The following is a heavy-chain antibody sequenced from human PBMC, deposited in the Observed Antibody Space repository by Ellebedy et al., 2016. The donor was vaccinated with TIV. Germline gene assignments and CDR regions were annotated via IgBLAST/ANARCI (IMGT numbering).Heavy chain of an antibody. CDR1: GYSFIMYW. CDR3: ARHELGSNAAFDS. Sequence: GGSLRLSXKGSGYSFIMYWISWVRQMPGKGLEWMGRIDPSDPSGSYTNYSPSFQGHVTISTDKSITTAYLQWSSLKASDSAMYYCARHELGSNAAFDSWGQGTLVIVSS. V-gene: IGHV5-10-1*01. J-gene: IGHJ4*02. CDR2: IDPSDPSGSYT. D-gene: IGHD7-27*01.